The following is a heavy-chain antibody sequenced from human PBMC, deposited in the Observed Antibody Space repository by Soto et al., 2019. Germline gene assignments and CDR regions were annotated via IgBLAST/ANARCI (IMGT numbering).Heavy chain of an antibody. CDR3: AGRPTRGDWFDP. CDR1: GGTFSSYA. D-gene: IGHD3-10*01. V-gene: IGHV1-69*01. Sequence: QVQLVQSGAEVKKPGSSVKVSCKASGGTFSSYAISWVRQAPGQGLEWMGGIIPIFGTANYAKKFQGRVTITADESTSTAYMELSSLRSEDTAVYYWAGRPTRGDWFDPWGQGTLVTVSS. J-gene: IGHJ5*02. CDR2: IIPIFGTA.